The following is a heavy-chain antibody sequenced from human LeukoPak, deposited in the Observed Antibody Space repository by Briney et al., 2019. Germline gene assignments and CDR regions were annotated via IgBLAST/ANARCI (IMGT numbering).Heavy chain of an antibody. D-gene: IGHD2-2*01. CDR2: IIPIFGTA. V-gene: IGHV1-69*13. Sequence: ASVKVSCKASGGTFSSYAISWVRQAPGQGLEWMGGIIPIFGTANYAQKFQGRVTITADESTSTAYMELSSLRSEDTAVYYCASTLVRCSSTSCLYYYYGMDVWGQGTTVTVSS. CDR3: ASTLVRCSSTSCLYYYYGMDV. CDR1: GGTFSSYA. J-gene: IGHJ6*02.